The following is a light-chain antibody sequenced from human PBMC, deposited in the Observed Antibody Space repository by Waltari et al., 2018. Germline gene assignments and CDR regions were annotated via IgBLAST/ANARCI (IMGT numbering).Light chain of an antibody. V-gene: IGKV4-1*01. CDR3: QQYYTTPYT. CDR2: WAS. J-gene: IGKJ2*01. CDR1: QSILYSSKNKKY. Sequence: DIVMTQSPDSLAVSLGERATINCKSSQSILYSSKNKKYLAWYQQKPGQPPKLLIYWASTRESGVPDRFSGSGSGTDFTLTISSLQAEDVAVYYCQQYYTTPYTFGPGTKLEIK.